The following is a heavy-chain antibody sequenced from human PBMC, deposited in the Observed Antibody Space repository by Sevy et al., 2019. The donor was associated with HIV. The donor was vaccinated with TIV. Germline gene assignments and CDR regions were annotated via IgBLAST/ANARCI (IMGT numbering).Heavy chain of an antibody. D-gene: IGHD1-7*01. Sequence: GGSLRLSCAASGFTFSSHTMLWVRQAPDKGLEYVSAVSPNGGRTYSANSVKGRFTISRDNSNDLLYLKMDSLRTEDMAVYYCARVAFRELLPNGLDSWGQGTLVTVSS. CDR3: ARVAFRELLPNGLDS. CDR1: GFTFSSHT. CDR2: VSPNGGRT. V-gene: IGHV3-64*01. J-gene: IGHJ4*02.